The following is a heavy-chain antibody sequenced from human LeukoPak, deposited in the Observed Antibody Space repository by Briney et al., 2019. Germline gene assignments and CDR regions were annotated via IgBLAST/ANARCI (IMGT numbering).Heavy chain of an antibody. CDR2: IYSGGST. V-gene: IGHV3-53*01. J-gene: IGHJ4*02. D-gene: IGHD4-23*01. Sequence: GGSLRLSCEVSGLTVSDNYMNWVRQAPEKGLEWVAVIYSGGSTFYTDSVKGRFIISRDTSRNTLHLQMNGLRAEDTALYYCARGPPLRWGAFDYWGQGNLVSVSS. CDR1: GLTVSDNY. CDR3: ARGPPLRWGAFDY.